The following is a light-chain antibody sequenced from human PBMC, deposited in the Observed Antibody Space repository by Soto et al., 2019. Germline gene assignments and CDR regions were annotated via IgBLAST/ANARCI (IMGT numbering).Light chain of an antibody. CDR1: QSISSY. J-gene: IGKJ1*01. V-gene: IGKV1-39*01. Sequence: DIHMTQSPSSLSASVGVRVIITCRASQSISSYLNWYQQKPGKAPELLIFATSSLQGGVPSRFSGSGSGTDFTLTISSLHPEDFATYYCQQSDGTPPWTFGPGTRVDIK. CDR2: ATS. CDR3: QQSDGTPPWT.